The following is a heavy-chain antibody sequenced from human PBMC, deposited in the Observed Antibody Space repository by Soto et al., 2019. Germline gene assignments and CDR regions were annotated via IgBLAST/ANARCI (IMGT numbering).Heavy chain of an antibody. D-gene: IGHD3-10*01. Sequence: QVQLQESGPGLVKPSETLSLTCTVSGDSLTNYYCSWFRQPPGKGLEWIGYIMYSGYSAYNLSLKRPVTMSMDPSTTQFSLMLESVTATDTAVYYCARHGFGPLHGLVDVWGQGTTVIVSS. CDR1: GDSLTNYY. CDR2: IMYSGYS. J-gene: IGHJ6*02. CDR3: ARHGFGPLHGLVDV. V-gene: IGHV4-59*08.